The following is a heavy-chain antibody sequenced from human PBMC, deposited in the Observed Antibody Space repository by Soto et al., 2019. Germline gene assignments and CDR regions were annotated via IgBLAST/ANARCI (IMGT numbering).Heavy chain of an antibody. D-gene: IGHD6-6*01. CDR2: INPNSGGT. CDR3: ARADSSSSPNWFDP. Sequence: ASVKVSCKASGYTFTSYDLHWVRQAPGQGLEWMGWINPNSGGTNYAQKFQGWVTMTRDTSISTAYMELSRLRSDDTAVYYCARADSSSSPNWFDPWGQGTLVTVS. CDR1: GYTFTSYD. V-gene: IGHV1-2*04. J-gene: IGHJ5*02.